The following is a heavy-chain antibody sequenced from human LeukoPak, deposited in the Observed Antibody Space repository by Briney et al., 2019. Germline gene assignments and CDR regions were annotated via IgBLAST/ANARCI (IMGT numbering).Heavy chain of an antibody. J-gene: IGHJ1*01. CDR2: ISPKNGNT. Sequence: ASVKVSCKASGYIFVNYGISWVRRAPGQGLEWMGWISPKNGNTHYARKFQGRVTMTTDTSTRTAYMELRSLISDDTAVYYCARDLGAYGDAAEYLQHWGPGTLVTVSS. CDR3: ARDLGAYGDAAEYLQH. V-gene: IGHV1-18*01. CDR1: GYIFVNYG. D-gene: IGHD4-17*01.